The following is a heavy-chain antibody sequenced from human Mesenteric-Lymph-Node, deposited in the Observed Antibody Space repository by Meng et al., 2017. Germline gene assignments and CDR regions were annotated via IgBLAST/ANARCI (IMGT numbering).Heavy chain of an antibody. D-gene: IGHD4-23*01. Sequence: VHLRHTLARVCQPPDTRSLPRAVYVGSFSGYYWSWIRQPPGTGLEWIGEINHSGSTNSNPSLKSRVTISVDTSKNQFSLKLSSVTAADTAVYYCARGLMDYGGKFPLSWFDPWGQGTLVTVSS. V-gene: IGHV4-34*01. J-gene: IGHJ5*02. CDR2: INHSGST. CDR3: ARGLMDYGGKFPLSWFDP. CDR1: VGSFSGYY.